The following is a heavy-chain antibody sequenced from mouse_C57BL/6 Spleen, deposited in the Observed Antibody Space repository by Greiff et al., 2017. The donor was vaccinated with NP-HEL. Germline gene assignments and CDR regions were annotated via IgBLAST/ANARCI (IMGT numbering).Heavy chain of an antibody. V-gene: IGHV5-17*01. D-gene: IGHD1-1*01. CDR3: ARRDYGSSYENYAMDY. CDR2: ISSGSSTI. J-gene: IGHJ4*01. CDR1: GFTFSDYG. Sequence: EVKVVESGGGLVKPGGSLKLSCAASGFTFSDYGMHWVRQAPEKGLGWVAYISSGSSTIYYADTVKGRFTISRDNAKNTLFLQMTSLRSEDTAMYYCARRDYGSSYENYAMDYWGQGTSVTVSS.